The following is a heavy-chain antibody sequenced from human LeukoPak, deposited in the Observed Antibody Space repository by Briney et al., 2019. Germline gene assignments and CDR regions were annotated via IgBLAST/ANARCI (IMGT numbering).Heavy chain of an antibody. V-gene: IGHV4-59*01. J-gene: IGHJ5*02. CDR2: IYYSGST. D-gene: IGHD2-2*01. CDR1: GGSISSYY. CDR3: ARVEAAFVVVPAAFWFDP. Sequence: SETLSLTCTVSGGSISSYYWSWIRQPPGKGLEWIGYIYYSGSTNYNPSLKSLVTISVDTSKNQFSLKLSSVTAADTAVYYCARVEAAFVVVPAAFWFDPWGQGTLVTVSS.